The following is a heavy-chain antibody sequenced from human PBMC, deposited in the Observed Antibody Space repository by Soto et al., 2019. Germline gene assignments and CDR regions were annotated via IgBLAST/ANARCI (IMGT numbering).Heavy chain of an antibody. J-gene: IGHJ4*02. CDR2: MFYSGST. CDR3: AATGKWLAFDY. Sequence: SETLSLTCTVSGGSISSYYWSWIRQPPGKGLEWIGYMFYSGSTNYNPSLKGRVTLFIDTSKNQFSLQLSSVTAADTAVYYCAATGKWLAFDYWGQGTLVTVSS. V-gene: IGHV4-59*08. CDR1: GGSISSYY. D-gene: IGHD6-19*01.